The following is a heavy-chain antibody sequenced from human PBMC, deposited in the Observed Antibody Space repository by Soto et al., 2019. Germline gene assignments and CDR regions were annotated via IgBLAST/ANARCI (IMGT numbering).Heavy chain of an antibody. CDR2: ISSSSSYI. CDR3: ARFYGDYESDY. V-gene: IGHV3-21*01. J-gene: IGHJ4*02. D-gene: IGHD4-17*01. CDR1: GFTFSSYS. Sequence: GESLKISCAASGFTFSSYSMNWVRQAPGKGLEWVSSISSSSSYIYYADSVKGRFTISRDNAKNSLYLQMNSLRAEDTAGYYCARFYGDYESDYWGQGTLVTVSS.